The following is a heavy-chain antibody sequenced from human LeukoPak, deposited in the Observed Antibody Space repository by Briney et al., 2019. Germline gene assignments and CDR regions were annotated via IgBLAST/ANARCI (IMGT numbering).Heavy chain of an antibody. V-gene: IGHV3-74*01. CDR1: GFTFSSYW. D-gene: IGHD1-26*01. CDR3: ARNSGSYYFDY. J-gene: IGHJ4*02. Sequence: GGSLRLSCLASGFTFSSYWMHWVRPAPWKGLVWVSRINSDGSSTSYADSVKGRFTIYRDNAKNTLYLQMNSLRAEDTAVYYCARNSGSYYFDYWGQGTLVTVSS. CDR2: INSDGSST.